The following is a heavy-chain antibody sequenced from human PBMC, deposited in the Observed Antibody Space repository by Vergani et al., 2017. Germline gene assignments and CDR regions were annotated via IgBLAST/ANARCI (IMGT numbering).Heavy chain of an antibody. J-gene: IGHJ6*03. CDR3: ARGTYYEFWSGNGSPYYMDV. D-gene: IGHD3-3*01. Sequence: QVQLQESGPGLVKPSETLSLTCTVSGGSISSYYWSWIRQPPGKGLEWIGYIYYSGSTNYNPSLKSRVTISVDTSKNQFSLKLSSVTAADTAVYYCARGTYYEFWSGNGSPYYMDVWGKGP. CDR1: GGSISSYY. V-gene: IGHV4-59*01. CDR2: IYYSGST.